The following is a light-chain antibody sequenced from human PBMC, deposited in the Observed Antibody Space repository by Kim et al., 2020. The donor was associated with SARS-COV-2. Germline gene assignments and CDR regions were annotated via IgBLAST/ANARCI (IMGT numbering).Light chain of an antibody. V-gene: IGKV1-33*01. Sequence: AVGDRDTITCQASQDISNYLNWYQQKPGKAPKLLIYDASNLETGVPSRFSGSGSGTDCTFTISSLQPEDSATYYCQQYDNLPIFTFGPGTKVDIK. J-gene: IGKJ3*01. CDR2: DAS. CDR3: QQYDNLPIFT. CDR1: QDISNY.